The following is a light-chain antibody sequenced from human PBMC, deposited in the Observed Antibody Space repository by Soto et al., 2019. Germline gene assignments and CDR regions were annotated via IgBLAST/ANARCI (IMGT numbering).Light chain of an antibody. Sequence: DIVMTQSPLSLPVTPGEPASISCRSSQSLLHSNGYNYLVWYLQKPGHSPQLLIYLGSNRASGVPDRFSGSGSGTDFTLNISRVGAEDVGVDYCMRALQTPWTFGQGTKVEI. J-gene: IGKJ1*01. V-gene: IGKV2-28*01. CDR3: MRALQTPWT. CDR1: QSLLHSNGYNY. CDR2: LGS.